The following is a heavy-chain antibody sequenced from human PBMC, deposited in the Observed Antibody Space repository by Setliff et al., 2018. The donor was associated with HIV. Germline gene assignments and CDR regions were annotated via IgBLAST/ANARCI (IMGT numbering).Heavy chain of an antibody. V-gene: IGHV4-4*02. CDR3: ARDMTYYFDSSGSFGWFDP. D-gene: IGHD3-22*01. Sequence: SETLSLTCAVSGASISSGNWWSWVRQSPGKGLEWIGEIFHTGSTNYNPSLKSRVTISVDTSKNHFSLNVSSLTAADTALYFCARDMTYYFDSSGSFGWFDPWGQGTLVTSPQ. CDR1: GASISSGNW. J-gene: IGHJ5*02. CDR2: IFHTGST.